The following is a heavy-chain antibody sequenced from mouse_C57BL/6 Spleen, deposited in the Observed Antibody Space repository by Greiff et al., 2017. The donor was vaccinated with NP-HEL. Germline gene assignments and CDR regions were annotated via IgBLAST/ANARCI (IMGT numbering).Heavy chain of an antibody. Sequence: VQLQQSGAELVKPGASVKLSCKASGYTFTSYWMHWVKQRPGQGLEWIGMIHPNSGSTNYNEKFKSKATLTVDKSSSTAYMQLSSLTSEDSAVYYCARGSYYGSSCFDYWGQGTTLTVSS. CDR3: ARGSYYGSSCFDY. V-gene: IGHV1-64*01. CDR2: IHPNSGST. D-gene: IGHD1-1*01. CDR1: GYTFTSYW. J-gene: IGHJ2*01.